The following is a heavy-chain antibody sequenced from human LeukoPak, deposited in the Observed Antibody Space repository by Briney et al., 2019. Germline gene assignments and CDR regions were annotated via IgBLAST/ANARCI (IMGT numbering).Heavy chain of an antibody. CDR2: IYYSGST. CDR1: GGSISGYY. V-gene: IGHV4-59*08. J-gene: IGHJ6*02. CDR3: ARTYYYDSSGYYKHYYYYGMDV. Sequence: SETLSLTCTVSGGSISGYYWSWIRQPPGKGLEWIGYIYYSGSTNYNPSLKSRVTISVDTSKNQFSLKLSSVTAADTAVYYCARTYYYDSSGYYKHYYYYGMDVWGQGTTVTVSS. D-gene: IGHD3-22*01.